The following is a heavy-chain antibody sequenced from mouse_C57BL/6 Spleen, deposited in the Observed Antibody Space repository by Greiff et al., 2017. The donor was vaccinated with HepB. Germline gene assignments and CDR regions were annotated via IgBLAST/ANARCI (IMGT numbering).Heavy chain of an antibody. CDR2: IWWNDDK. Sequence: QVQLKESGPGILQPSQPLSLTCSFSGFSLSTSNMGIGWIRQPSGKGLEWLAHIWWNDDKYYNPSLKSRLTISKDTSNNQVFLNITSVDTADTATYYCAQKYGNYEGFAYWGQGTLVTVSA. J-gene: IGHJ3*01. V-gene: IGHV8-5*01. CDR1: GFSLSTSNMG. D-gene: IGHD2-10*02. CDR3: AQKYGNYEGFAY.